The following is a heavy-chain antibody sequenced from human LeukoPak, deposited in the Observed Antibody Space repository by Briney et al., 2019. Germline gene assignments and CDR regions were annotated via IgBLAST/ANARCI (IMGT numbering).Heavy chain of an antibody. CDR2: ISSSSSYI. CDR3: ARDKAKGVVVPAAPFDY. V-gene: IGHV3-21*01. D-gene: IGHD2-2*01. CDR1: GFTFSSYS. Sequence: GGSLRLSCAASGFTFSSYSMTWVRQAPGKGLEWVSSISSSSSYIYYADSVKGRFTISRDNAKNSLYLQMNSLRAEDTAVYYCARDKAKGVVVPAAPFDYWGQGTPVTVSS. J-gene: IGHJ4*02.